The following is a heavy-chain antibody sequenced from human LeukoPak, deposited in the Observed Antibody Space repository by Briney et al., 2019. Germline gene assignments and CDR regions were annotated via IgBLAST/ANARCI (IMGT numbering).Heavy chain of an antibody. CDR2: MKQDGSEK. V-gene: IGHV3-7*01. D-gene: IGHD2-2*01. CDR3: AKALVPAGISYYFVH. J-gene: IGHJ4*02. CDR1: GFTFSAFW. Sequence: GGSLRLSCAASGFTFSAFWMSWVRQAPGKGLEWVAHMKQDGSEKYYVDSVKGRFTISRDNAENKNSLYLHMNSLRAEDTAVYYCAKALVPAGISYYFVHWGQGTLVTVSS.